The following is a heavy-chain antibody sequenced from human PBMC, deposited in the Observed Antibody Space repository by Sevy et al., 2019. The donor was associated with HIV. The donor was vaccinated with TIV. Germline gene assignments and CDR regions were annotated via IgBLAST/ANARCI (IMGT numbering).Heavy chain of an antibody. V-gene: IGHV3-11*06. CDR1: GFTFSDHY. D-gene: IGHD5-18*01. J-gene: IGHJ4*02. Sequence: GGSLRLSCTVSGFTFSDHYISWIRQAPGKGLEWVSYISSGTTYIEYADSVKGRFIISRDNAKNSLYLQMNSLRAEDTAVYYCARVRYNYGQKYFDFWGQGTLVTVSS. CDR3: ARVRYNYGQKYFDF. CDR2: ISSGTTYI.